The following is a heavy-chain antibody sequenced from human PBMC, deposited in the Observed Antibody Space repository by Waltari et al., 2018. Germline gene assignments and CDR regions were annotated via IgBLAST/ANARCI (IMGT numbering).Heavy chain of an antibody. CDR2: ISSSGSTI. J-gene: IGHJ4*02. Sequence: EVQLVESGGGLVQPGGSLRLSCAASGFTFSSYEMNWVRQATGKGLGWVSYISSSGSTIYYADSVKGRLTISRDNAKNSLYLQMNSLRAEDTAVYYCARNPPYYYDSSGYSGLDYWGQGTLVTVSS. CDR3: ARNPPYYYDSSGYSGLDY. CDR1: GFTFSSYE. D-gene: IGHD3-22*01. V-gene: IGHV3-48*03.